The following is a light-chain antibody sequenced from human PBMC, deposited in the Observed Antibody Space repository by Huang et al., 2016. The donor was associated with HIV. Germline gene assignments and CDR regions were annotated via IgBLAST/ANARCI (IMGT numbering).Light chain of an antibody. CDR1: QSVGSH. J-gene: IGKJ2*01. CDR3: QHRSNWPPYT. CDR2: DAS. Sequence: DIVLTQSPATLSLSPGERATLSCRASQSVGSHLAWYQQKVGQAPSLLIYDASNRATGISARFSGSGSGTDCILTISSLEPEDSAVYYCQHRSNWPPYTFGQGTKLEIK. V-gene: IGKV3-11*01.